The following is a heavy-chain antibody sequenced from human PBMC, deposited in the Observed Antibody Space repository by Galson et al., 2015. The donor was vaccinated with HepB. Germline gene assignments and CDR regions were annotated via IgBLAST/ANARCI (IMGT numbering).Heavy chain of an antibody. J-gene: IGHJ4*02. CDR2: IYYSGST. V-gene: IGHV4-31*03. CDR1: GGSISSGGYY. Sequence: TLSLTCTVSGGSISSGGYYWSWIRQHPGKGLEWIGYIYYSGSTYYNPSLKSRVTISVDTSKNQFSLKLSSVTAADTAVYYCARAGGRSKRFDYWGQGTLVTVSS. CDR3: ARAGGRSKRFDY. D-gene: IGHD1-26*01.